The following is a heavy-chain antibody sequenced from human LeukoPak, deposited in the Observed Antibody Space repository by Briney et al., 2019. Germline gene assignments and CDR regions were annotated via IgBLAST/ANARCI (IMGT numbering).Heavy chain of an antibody. Sequence: GGSLRLSCAASGFTFSSSSMNWVRHAPGKGLEWVSSFSSTSSYICDADSVKGRLPFSRDNAKNSLYLQMNSLRAEDTAVYYCARDRLKRAFDIWGQGTMVTVSS. CDR2: FSSTSSYI. CDR1: GFTFSSSS. V-gene: IGHV3-21*01. CDR3: ARDRLKRAFDI. J-gene: IGHJ3*02.